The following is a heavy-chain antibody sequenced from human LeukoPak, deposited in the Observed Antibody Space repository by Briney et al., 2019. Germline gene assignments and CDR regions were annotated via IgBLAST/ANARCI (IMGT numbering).Heavy chain of an antibody. CDR3: ARRRYQLLDFDY. J-gene: IGHJ4*02. V-gene: IGHV5-10-1*01. Sequence: GESLKISCKGSGYSFTSYWISWVRQMPGKGLEWMGRIYPSDSYTNYSPSFQGHVTISADKSISTAYLQWSSLKASDTAMYYCARRRYQLLDFDYWGQGTLVTVSS. CDR2: IYPSDSYT. D-gene: IGHD2-2*01. CDR1: GYSFTSYW.